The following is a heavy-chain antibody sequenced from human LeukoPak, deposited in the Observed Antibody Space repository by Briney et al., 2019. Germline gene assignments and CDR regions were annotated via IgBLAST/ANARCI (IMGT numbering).Heavy chain of an antibody. D-gene: IGHD3-22*01. V-gene: IGHV4-30-4*01. Sequence: SQTLSLTCTVSGVSISSGDYYWSWVRQPPGKGLVWIGYTYYSGSTYYNPSLKSRVTISVDTSKNQFSLKLSSVTAADTAVYYCARPYYYDSRIDPWGQGTRVTVSS. CDR1: GVSISSGDYY. CDR3: ARPYYYDSRIDP. CDR2: TYYSGST. J-gene: IGHJ5*02.